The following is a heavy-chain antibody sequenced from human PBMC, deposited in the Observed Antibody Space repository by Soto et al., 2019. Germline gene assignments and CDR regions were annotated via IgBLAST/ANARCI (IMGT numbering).Heavy chain of an antibody. Sequence: GASVKVSCKASGYTFTSYGISWVRQAPGQGLEWMGWISAYNGNTNYAQKLQGRVTMTTDTSTSTAYMELRSLRSDDTAVYYCARVPPPMVRGAIIDGLDFDYWGQGTLVTVSS. CDR1: GYTFTSYG. V-gene: IGHV1-18*01. D-gene: IGHD3-10*01. CDR3: ARVPPPMVRGAIIDGLDFDY. J-gene: IGHJ4*02. CDR2: ISAYNGNT.